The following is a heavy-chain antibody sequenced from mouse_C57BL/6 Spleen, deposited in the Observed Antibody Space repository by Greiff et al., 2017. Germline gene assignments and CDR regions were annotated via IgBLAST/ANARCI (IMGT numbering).Heavy chain of an antibody. CDR2: IYPGSGST. J-gene: IGHJ4*01. D-gene: IGHD1-1*01. V-gene: IGHV1-55*01. CDR3: ARWATGVARAMDY. CDR1: GYTFTSYW. Sequence: QVQLQQPGAELVKPGASVKMSCKASGYTFTSYWITWVKQRPGQGLEWIGDIYPGSGSTNYNEKFKSKATLTVDTSSSTAYMQLSSLTSEDSAVYDRARWATGVARAMDYWGQGTSVTVSS.